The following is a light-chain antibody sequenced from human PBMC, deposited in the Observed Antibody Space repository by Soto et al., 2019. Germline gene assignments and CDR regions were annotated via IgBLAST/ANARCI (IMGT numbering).Light chain of an antibody. CDR1: QGIRND. J-gene: IGKJ2*01. V-gene: IGKV1-6*01. CDR3: LQDYNYPYT. CDR2: ATS. Sequence: ALQMTQSPSSLSASVGDRVTITCRASQGIRNDLDWYQQKPGKAPKLLIYATSNLQSGVPSRFSGSGSGTDFTLTISSLQPEDFATYYCLQDYNYPYTFGQGTKLEIK.